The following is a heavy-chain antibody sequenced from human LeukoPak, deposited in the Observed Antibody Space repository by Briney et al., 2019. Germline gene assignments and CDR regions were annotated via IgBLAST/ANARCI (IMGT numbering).Heavy chain of an antibody. D-gene: IGHD2-21*02. V-gene: IGHV4-34*01. CDR3: ARVLVLAYCGGDCYSGFDY. Sequence: KSSETLSLTCAVYGGSFSGYYWSWIRQPPGKGLEWIGEINHSGSTNYNPSLKSRVTISVDTSKNQFSLKLSSVTAADTAVYYCARVLVLAYCGGDCYSGFDYWGQGTLVTVSS. CDR2: INHSGST. J-gene: IGHJ4*02. CDR1: GGSFSGYY.